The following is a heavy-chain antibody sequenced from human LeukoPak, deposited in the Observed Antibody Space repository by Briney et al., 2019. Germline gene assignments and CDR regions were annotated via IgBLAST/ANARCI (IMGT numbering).Heavy chain of an antibody. CDR2: INQDGCEK. CDR1: GFIFSTYW. D-gene: IGHD1-26*01. Sequence: PGGSLRLPCAASGFIFSTYWMTGVRQAPAKGLEWVANINQDGCEKFYVDSVKGRFTIYRDSSKNSLHLQMNTLISEDTALLYCAKGGPSGSYSCYDYWGQGTLVTVSS. V-gene: IGHV3-7*03. J-gene: IGHJ4*02. CDR3: AKGGPSGSYSCYDY.